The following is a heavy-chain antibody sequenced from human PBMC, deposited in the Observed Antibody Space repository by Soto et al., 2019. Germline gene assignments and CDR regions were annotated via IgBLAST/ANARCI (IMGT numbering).Heavy chain of an antibody. V-gene: IGHV4-59*01. CDR1: GGSISGYH. CDR3: ARSMRVIGKIFDKGDAFDI. D-gene: IGHD3-10*01. J-gene: IGHJ3*02. Sequence: SETLSLTCSISGGSISGYHWNWIRQTPGKGVEWIGYFHNSGNPKYSSSLKSRVTISVDMSEKQSSLILTSVTAADTAVYYCARSMRVIGKIFDKGDAFDIWGQGTMVTVSS. CDR2: FHNSGNP.